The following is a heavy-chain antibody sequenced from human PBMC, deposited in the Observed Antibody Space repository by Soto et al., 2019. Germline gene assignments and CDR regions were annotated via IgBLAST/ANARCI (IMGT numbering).Heavy chain of an antibody. V-gene: IGHV4-31*03. CDR1: RGSISSGGYY. J-gene: IGHJ4*02. D-gene: IGHD6-13*01. CDR3: ARDKGSPAGYFDY. Sequence: SETLSFTCTVSRGSISSGGYYWSWIRQHPGKGLEWIGYIYYSGSTYYNPSLKSRVNISVDTSKNQFSLKLSSVTAADTAVYYCARDKGSPAGYFDYWGQGTLVTVSS. CDR2: IYYSGST.